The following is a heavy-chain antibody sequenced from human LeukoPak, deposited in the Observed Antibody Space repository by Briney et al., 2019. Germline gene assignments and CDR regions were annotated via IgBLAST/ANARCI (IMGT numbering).Heavy chain of an antibody. CDR3: ARDHSSSWYSYYYYYYGMDV. V-gene: IGHV1-18*01. CDR1: GYTFTSYG. D-gene: IGHD6-13*01. CDR2: ISAYNGNT. J-gene: IGHJ6*02. Sequence: ASVKVSCKASGYTFTSYGISWVRQAPGQGLEWMGWISAYNGNTNYAQKLQGRVTMTTDTSTSTAYMELRSLRSDDTAVYYCARDHSSSWYSYYYYYYGMDVWGQGTTVTVSS.